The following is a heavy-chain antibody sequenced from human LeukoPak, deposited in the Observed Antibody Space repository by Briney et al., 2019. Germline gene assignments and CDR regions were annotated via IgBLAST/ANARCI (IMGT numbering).Heavy chain of an antibody. V-gene: IGHV3-11*05. CDR3: ARDLGGDGYKQGGFDY. D-gene: IGHD5-24*01. J-gene: IGHJ4*02. CDR1: GFTFSDYY. CDR2: ISSSGSYA. Sequence: GGSPRLTCVASGFTFSDYYMSWIRQPPGKGLEWVSYISSSGSYAYYADSVKGRFAISRDNAKNSLFLQMNSLRVDDTAVYYCARDLGGDGYKQGGFDYWGQGILVTVSS.